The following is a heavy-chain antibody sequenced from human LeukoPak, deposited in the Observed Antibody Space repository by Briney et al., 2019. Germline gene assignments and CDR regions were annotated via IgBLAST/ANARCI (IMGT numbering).Heavy chain of an antibody. Sequence: SETLSLTCTVSGGSISSSSYYWGWIRQPPGKGLEWIGSICYSGSTYYNPSLKSRVTISVDTSKNQFSLKLSSVTAADTAVYYCARHVSGYCSGGSCYSVRWFDPWGQGTLVTVSS. J-gene: IGHJ5*02. V-gene: IGHV4-39*01. CDR3: ARHVSGYCSGGSCYSVRWFDP. CDR2: ICYSGST. CDR1: GGSISSSSYY. D-gene: IGHD2-15*01.